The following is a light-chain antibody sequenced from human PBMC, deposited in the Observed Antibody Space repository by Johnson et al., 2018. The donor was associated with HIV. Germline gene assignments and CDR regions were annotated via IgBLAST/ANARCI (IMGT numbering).Light chain of an antibody. V-gene: IGLV1-51*01. CDR1: SSNIGNNY. Sequence: QSVLTQPPSVSAAPGQKVTISCSGSSSNIGNNYVSWYQQLPGTAPTLLIYDNNKRPSGIPDRFSGSKSGTSATMGITGLLTGDEADYYCGTWDSSLIARYGFGTGSKVTV. CDR3: GTWDSSLIARYG. J-gene: IGLJ1*01. CDR2: DNN.